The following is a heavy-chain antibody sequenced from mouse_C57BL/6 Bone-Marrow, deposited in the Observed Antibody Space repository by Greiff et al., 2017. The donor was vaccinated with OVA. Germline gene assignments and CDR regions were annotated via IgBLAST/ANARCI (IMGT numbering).Heavy chain of an antibody. Sequence: QVQLQQSGPELVKPGASVKISCKASGYAFSSSWMNWVKQRPGKGLEWIGRIYPGDGDTNYNGKFKGKATLTADKSSSTAYMPLSSLTSEDSAVYFCARSSKGFAYWGQGTLVTVSA. D-gene: IGHD2-5*01. J-gene: IGHJ3*01. CDR1: GYAFSSSW. CDR3: ARSSKGFAY. CDR2: IYPGDGDT. V-gene: IGHV1-82*01.